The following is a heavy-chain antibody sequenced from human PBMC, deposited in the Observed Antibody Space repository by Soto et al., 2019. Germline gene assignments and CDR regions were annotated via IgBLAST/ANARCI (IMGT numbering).Heavy chain of an antibody. CDR1: GFFFSSYT. Sequence: EVQLLESGGGLVQPGGSLRLSCVGSGFFFSSYTMTWVRQGPGKGLEWVSSFSATSENTYYADSVRGRFTISRDNSKNTLFLQMNSLTAGDTAMYYCAKARDQQWVRLPFDYWGQGILVIVSS. J-gene: IGHJ4*02. D-gene: IGHD6-19*01. V-gene: IGHV3-23*01. CDR2: FSATSENT. CDR3: AKARDQQWVRLPFDY.